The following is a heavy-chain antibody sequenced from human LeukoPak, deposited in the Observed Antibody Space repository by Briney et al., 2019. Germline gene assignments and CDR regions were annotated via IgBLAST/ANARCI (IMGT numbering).Heavy chain of an antibody. CDR1: GDSLSSGDYY. CDR2: ISRSGST. V-gene: IGHV4-61*02. Sequence: PSETLSLTCTASGDSLSSGDYYWSWLRQPAGTGLEWIGRISRSGSTNYNPSLKSRVTISVDTSKNQFSLKLSSVTAADTAVYFCARGPYSYDSSGAFDIWGQGTMVTVSS. J-gene: IGHJ3*02. CDR3: ARGPYSYDSSGAFDI. D-gene: IGHD3-22*01.